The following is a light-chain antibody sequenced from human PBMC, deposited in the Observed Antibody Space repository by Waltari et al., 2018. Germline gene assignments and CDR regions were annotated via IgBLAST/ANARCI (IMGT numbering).Light chain of an antibody. CDR3: CSYAGHSTYV. CDR2: GVS. CDR1: SSDVGNYNL. Sequence: QSALTQPASVSGSPGQSITIPCTGTSSDVGNYNLVSWYQHHPGKAPNLLIYGVSQRPSGVSNRFSGSKSGNTASLTISGLQPEDETDYYCCSYAGHSTYVFGTGTKVTVL. V-gene: IGLV2-23*02. J-gene: IGLJ1*01.